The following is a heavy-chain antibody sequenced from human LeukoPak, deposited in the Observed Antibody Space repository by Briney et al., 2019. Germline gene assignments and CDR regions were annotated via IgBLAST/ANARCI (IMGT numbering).Heavy chain of an antibody. Sequence: GASVKVSCKASGGTFSSYAISWVRQAPGQGLEWMGGIIPIFGTANYAQKFQGRVTITADESTSTAYMELSSLRSEDTAVYFCARATYSTIWRIGDFDYWGQGTLVTVSS. J-gene: IGHJ4*02. V-gene: IGHV1-69*13. CDR1: GGTFSSYA. CDR3: ARATYSTIWRIGDFDY. D-gene: IGHD6-13*01. CDR2: IIPIFGTA.